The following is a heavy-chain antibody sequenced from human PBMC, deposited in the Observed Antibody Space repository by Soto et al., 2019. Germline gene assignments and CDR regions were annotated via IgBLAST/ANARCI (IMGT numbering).Heavy chain of an antibody. CDR1: GFTVSSNY. CDR3: ARVVQGYCSGGSCYHGNYYYYYMDA. J-gene: IGHJ6*03. V-gene: IGHV3-66*01. Sequence: GGSLRLSCAASGFTVSSNYMSWVRQAPGKGLEWVSVIYSGGSTYYADSVKGRFTISRDNSKNTLYLQMNSLRAEDTAVYYCARVVQGYCSGGSCYHGNYYYYYMDAWGKGTTVTVS. D-gene: IGHD2-15*01. CDR2: IYSGGST.